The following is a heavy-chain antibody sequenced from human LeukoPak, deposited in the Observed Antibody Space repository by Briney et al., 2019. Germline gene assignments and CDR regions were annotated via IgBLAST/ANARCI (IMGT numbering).Heavy chain of an antibody. Sequence: GGSLRLSCAASGFTFDDYAMHWVRQAPGKGLEWVSGISWNSGSIGYADSVKGRCTISRDNAKNSLYLQMNSLRAEDTALYYCAKTPMDRYCSSTSCYYFDYWGQGTLVTVSS. V-gene: IGHV3-9*01. CDR2: ISWNSGSI. CDR1: GFTFDDYA. D-gene: IGHD2-2*01. CDR3: AKTPMDRYCSSTSCYYFDY. J-gene: IGHJ4*02.